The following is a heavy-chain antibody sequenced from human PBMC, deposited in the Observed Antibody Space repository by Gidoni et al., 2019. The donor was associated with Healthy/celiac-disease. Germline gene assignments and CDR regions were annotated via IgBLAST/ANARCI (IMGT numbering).Heavy chain of an antibody. J-gene: IGHJ3*02. D-gene: IGHD3-16*02. CDR2: IYYSGST. CDR1: GGSITSYY. Sequence: QVQLQESGPGLVKPSETLSLTCSVSGGSITSYYWNWIRQPPGKGLEWIGYIYYSGSTKYNPSLKNRVSISVDTSKNQFSLKLRSVTAADTAVYYCARAPYDYVWGSYRDAFDIWGQGTMVTVSS. CDR3: ARAPYDYVWGSYRDAFDI. V-gene: IGHV4-59*01.